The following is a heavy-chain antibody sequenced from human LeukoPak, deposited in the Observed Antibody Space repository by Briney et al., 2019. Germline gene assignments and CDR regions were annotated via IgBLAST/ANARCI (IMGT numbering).Heavy chain of an antibody. CDR1: GFTLSSYW. Sequence: GGSLRLSCRASGFTLSSYWMTWVRQAPGKGLEWVANIKEDGSKKYYVESVRGRFTISRDNAENSLYLQMNSLRAEDTAVYYCARALRVAARPGGWFDPWGQGTLVTVSS. V-gene: IGHV3-7*01. CDR3: ARALRVAARPGGWFDP. J-gene: IGHJ5*02. D-gene: IGHD6-6*01. CDR2: IKEDGSKK.